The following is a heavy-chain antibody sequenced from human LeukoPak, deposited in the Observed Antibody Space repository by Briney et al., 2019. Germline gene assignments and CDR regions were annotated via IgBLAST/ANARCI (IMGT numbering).Heavy chain of an antibody. D-gene: IGHD5-18*01. Sequence: ASVKDSCKPPGYTVTSYDISWVRQATRQGVGWMGWMKPNSGNTGYAQTFRGRVTMTKNTSISTAYIVLSSLRSEDTAVYHCARGIQIWFKDYWGQGTLVTVSS. J-gene: IGHJ4*02. V-gene: IGHV1-8*01. CDR2: MKPNSGNT. CDR1: GYTVTSYD. CDR3: ARGIQIWFKDY.